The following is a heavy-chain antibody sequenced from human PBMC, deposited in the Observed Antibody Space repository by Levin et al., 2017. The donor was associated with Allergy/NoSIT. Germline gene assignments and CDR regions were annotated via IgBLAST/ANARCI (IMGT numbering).Heavy chain of an antibody. CDR2: ISSSSSTI. V-gene: IGHV3-48*04. J-gene: IGHJ2*01. Sequence: GGSLRLSCAASGFTFSSYSMNWVRQAPGKGLEWVSYISSSSSTIYYADSVKGRFTISRDNAKNSLYLQMNSLRAEDTAVYYCARAHPDGDYSSREGHWYFDLWGRGTLVTVSS. CDR3: ARAHPDGDYSSREGHWYFDL. D-gene: IGHD4-17*01. CDR1: GFTFSSYS.